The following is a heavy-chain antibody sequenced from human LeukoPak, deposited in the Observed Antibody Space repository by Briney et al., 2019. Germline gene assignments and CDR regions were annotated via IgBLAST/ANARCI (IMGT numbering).Heavy chain of an antibody. D-gene: IGHD3-10*01. CDR1: GFSLGTYA. CDR2: ISSDGSIT. CDR3: ARDQIGGRPDYLDL. V-gene: IGHV3-30*01. Sequence: PGGSLRLSCTASGFSLGTYAMHWVRQAPGKGFEWVAVISSDGSITIYPDSMRGRFTISRDNSKNTLYLEMKRLRGVDTALYFCARDQIGGRPDYLDLWGQGPPVTVSS. J-gene: IGHJ4*02.